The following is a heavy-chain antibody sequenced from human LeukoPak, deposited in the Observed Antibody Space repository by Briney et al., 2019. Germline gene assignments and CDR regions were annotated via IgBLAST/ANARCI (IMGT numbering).Heavy chain of an antibody. CDR3: ARAVYSYVYYYYMDV. J-gene: IGHJ6*03. CDR1: GYTITNNY. D-gene: IGHD5-18*01. V-gene: IGHV1-46*01. CDR2: INPSGTGT. Sequence: ASVKVSCKASGYTITNNYMHWVRQAPGQGLEWMGVINPSGTGTSYAQKFQGRITMTRNTSISTAYMELSSLRSEDTAVYYCARAVYSYVYYYYMDVWGKGTTVTISS.